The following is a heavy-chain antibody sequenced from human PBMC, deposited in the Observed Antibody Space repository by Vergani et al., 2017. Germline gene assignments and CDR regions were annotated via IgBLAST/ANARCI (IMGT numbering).Heavy chain of an antibody. D-gene: IGHD2-15*01. V-gene: IGHV4-61*02. CDR3: SRSRPYCTSGSCPAI. J-gene: IGHJ4*02. CDR1: GESIRSGSHY. Sequence: QVQLQESGPGLVKPSQTLSLTCTVSGESIRSGSHYWSWIRQPAGKGPEWIGHIHTGGSTDLNPSFKSRVSISVDTSKSQFSLKLNSVTVSDTAGYYCSRSRPYCTSGSCPAIWGQGTLVTVSS. CDR2: IHTGGST.